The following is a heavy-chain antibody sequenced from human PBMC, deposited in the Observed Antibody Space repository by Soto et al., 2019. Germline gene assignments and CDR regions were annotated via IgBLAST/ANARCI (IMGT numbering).Heavy chain of an antibody. CDR1: GGSISSYY. J-gene: IGHJ4*02. V-gene: IGHV4-59*04. Sequence: SETLSLTCTVSGGSISSYYWSWIRQPPGKGLDWIGNIHYIGITYYYSSLQSRVTISIDTSKNQFSLKLSSVTATDTAVYYCASQHYYDSSGYYVVYWGQGTLVTVSS. CDR3: ASQHYYDSSGYYVVY. CDR2: IHYIGIT. D-gene: IGHD3-22*01.